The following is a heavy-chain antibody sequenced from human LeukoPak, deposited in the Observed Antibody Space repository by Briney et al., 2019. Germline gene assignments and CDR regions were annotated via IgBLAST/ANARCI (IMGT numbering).Heavy chain of an antibody. Sequence: PGGSLRLSCAASGFTVSSNYMSWVRQAPGKGLEWVANIKQDGSEKYYVDSVKGRFTISRDNAKNSLYLQMNSLRAEDTAVYYCARDGNYYDSSGYEATTYDYWGQEPWSPSPQ. J-gene: IGHJ4*01. CDR2: IKQDGSEK. D-gene: IGHD3-22*01. CDR1: GFTVSSNY. V-gene: IGHV3-7*01. CDR3: ARDGNYYDSSGYEATTYDY.